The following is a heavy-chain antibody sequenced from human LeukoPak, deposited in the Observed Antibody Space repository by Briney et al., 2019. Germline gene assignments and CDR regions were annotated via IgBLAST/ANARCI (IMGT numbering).Heavy chain of an antibody. CDR1: GGSISGYY. Sequence: KPSETLSLTCTVSGGSISGYYWSWIRQPPGKTLEWIGYIHYSGSTKYNPSLRSRVTISGDTPAPQFPVRLSFATAADAAVYFCARHRQSDADAFDIWGPGRMVSVSS. CDR3: ARHRQSDADAFDI. V-gene: IGHV4-59*08. CDR2: IHYSGST. J-gene: IGHJ3*02.